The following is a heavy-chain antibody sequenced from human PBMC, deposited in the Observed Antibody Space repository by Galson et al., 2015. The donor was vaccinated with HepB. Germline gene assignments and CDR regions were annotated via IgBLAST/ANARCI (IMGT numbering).Heavy chain of an antibody. CDR2: IYWDDDK. D-gene: IGHD5-18*01. CDR3: AHRPDLLHSNTQPCPRLSDCSFADTACSWRCL. CDR1: GFSLSTSGVG. J-gene: IGHJ2*01. V-gene: IGHV2-5*02. Sequence: PALVKPTQTLTLTCTFSGFSLSTSGVGVGWIRQPPGKALEWLALIYWDDDKRYSPSLKSRLTITKDTSKNQVVLTMTNMDPVDTPTYYCAHRPDLLHSNTQPCPRLSDCSFADTACSWRCLW.